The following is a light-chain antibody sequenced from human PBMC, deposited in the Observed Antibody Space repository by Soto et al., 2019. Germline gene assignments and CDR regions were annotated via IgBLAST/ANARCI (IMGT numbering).Light chain of an antibody. Sequence: DIVMTQSPLSLSVTPGEPASISCRSSQSLLYRTGNHYLDWYLQKPGQSPQLLISLASNRASGVPGRFSGSGSGTDFTLKISRVEAEVVGVYYCMQALQTHRTFGQGTRVDIK. CDR2: LAS. J-gene: IGKJ1*01. CDR3: MQALQTHRT. CDR1: QSLLYRTGNHY. V-gene: IGKV2-28*01.